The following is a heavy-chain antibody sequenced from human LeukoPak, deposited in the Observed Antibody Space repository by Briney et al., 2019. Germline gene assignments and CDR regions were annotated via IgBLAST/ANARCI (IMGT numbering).Heavy chain of an antibody. CDR3: TREALGFCSGGSCVHWFDP. J-gene: IGHJ5*02. CDR2: IYYSGST. D-gene: IGHD2-15*01. Sequence: PSETLSLTCTVSGGSVTSVSNYWSWIRQSPGKGLEWIGYIYYSGSTNYNPSLESRVTISVDTSKNQFSLKMRSVTAADTAVYYCTREALGFCSGGSCVHWFDPWGQGTLVTVSS. CDR1: GGSVTSVSNY. V-gene: IGHV4-61*01.